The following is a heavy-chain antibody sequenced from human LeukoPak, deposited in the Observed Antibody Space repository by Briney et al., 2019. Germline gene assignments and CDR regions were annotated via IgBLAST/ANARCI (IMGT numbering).Heavy chain of an antibody. CDR3: AKDRGYTWDY. Sequence: GGSLRLSCAASGSTFSSYAMSWVRQAPGKGLEWVSAISGSGGNTYYADSVKGRFTISRDNSKNTLYLQMNSLRAEDTAVYYCAKDRGYTWDYWGQGTLVTVSS. CDR1: GSTFSSYA. V-gene: IGHV3-23*01. J-gene: IGHJ4*02. CDR2: ISGSGGNT. D-gene: IGHD3-10*01.